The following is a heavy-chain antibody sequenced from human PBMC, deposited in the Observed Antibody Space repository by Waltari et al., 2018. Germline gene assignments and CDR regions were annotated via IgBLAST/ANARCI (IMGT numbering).Heavy chain of an antibody. J-gene: IGHJ6*02. Sequence: EEQLVESGGGLAQPGESLRLSCAASGFTFSSYWMDWVRQAPGKGLVWVSRINRAGSSTTYADSVKGRFTISRDNAKNTLYVQMNRLRAEDTAVYYCARVATKTYSSPVPGRPYYYGMDVWGQGTTVTVSS. V-gene: IGHV3-74*01. CDR2: INRAGSST. CDR1: GFTFSSYW. D-gene: IGHD6-19*01. CDR3: ARVATKTYSSPVPGRPYYYGMDV.